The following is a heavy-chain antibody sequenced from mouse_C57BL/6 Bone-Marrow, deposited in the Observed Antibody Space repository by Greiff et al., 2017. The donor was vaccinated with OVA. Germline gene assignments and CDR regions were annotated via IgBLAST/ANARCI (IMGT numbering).Heavy chain of an antibody. Sequence: QVQLQQSGAELARPGASVKLSCKASGYTFTSYGISWVKQRTGQGLEWIGEIYPRSGNTYYNEKFKGKATLTADKSSSTAYMELRSLTSEDSEVYFCARRGWLLNPFDYWGQGTTLTVSS. CDR1: GYTFTSYG. J-gene: IGHJ2*01. CDR2: IYPRSGNT. CDR3: ARRGWLLNPFDY. V-gene: IGHV1-81*01. D-gene: IGHD2-3*01.